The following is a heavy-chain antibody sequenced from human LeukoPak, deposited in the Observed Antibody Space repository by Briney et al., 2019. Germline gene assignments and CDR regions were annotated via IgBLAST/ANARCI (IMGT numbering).Heavy chain of an antibody. D-gene: IGHD2-2*01. CDR1: GFTFRSYW. V-gene: IGHV3-7*01. CDR2: IKQDGSGK. CDR3: AREYCSSTSCYFFDY. Sequence: GGSLRLSCAASGFTFRSYWMSWVRQAPGKGLEWVANIKQDGSGKYHVDSVKGRFTISRDNAKNSLYLQMNSLRAEDTAVYYCAREYCSSTSCYFFDYWGQGTLVTVSS. J-gene: IGHJ4*02.